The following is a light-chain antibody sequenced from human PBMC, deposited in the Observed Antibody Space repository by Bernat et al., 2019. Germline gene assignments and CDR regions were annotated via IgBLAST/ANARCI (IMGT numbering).Light chain of an antibody. J-gene: IGLJ3*02. CDR2: ATN. Sequence: QSVLTQPPSASGTPGQRVTISCSGSSSDIGSNSVTWYQQFPVTAPKVLMYATNERPSGVPDRFSGSKSGTSASLAISGLLSDDEADYYCAAWDDSLNGWVFGGGTKLTVL. CDR1: SSDIGSNS. CDR3: AAWDDSLNGWV. V-gene: IGLV1-44*01.